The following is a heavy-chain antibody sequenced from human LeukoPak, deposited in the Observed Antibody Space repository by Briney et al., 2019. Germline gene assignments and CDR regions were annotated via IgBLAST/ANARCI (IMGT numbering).Heavy chain of an antibody. Sequence: GGSLRLSCAASGFTFSDYYMSWIRQAPGKGLEWVSYISSSSSYTNYADSVKGRFTISRDNAKSSLYLQMNSLRAEDTAVYYCATGGSSSWYGGSDYWGQGTLVTVSS. V-gene: IGHV3-11*06. CDR3: ATGGSSSWYGGSDY. CDR1: GFTFSDYY. J-gene: IGHJ4*02. D-gene: IGHD6-13*01. CDR2: ISSSSSYT.